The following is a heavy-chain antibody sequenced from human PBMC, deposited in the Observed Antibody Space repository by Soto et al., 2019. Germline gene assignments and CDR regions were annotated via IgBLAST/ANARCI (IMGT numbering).Heavy chain of an antibody. V-gene: IGHV1-69*02. CDR2: IIPILGIA. D-gene: IGHD5-12*01. J-gene: IGHJ4*02. CDR3: ASMNSGYDCVGPRSDY. Sequence: QVQLVQSGAEVKKPGSSVKVSCKASGGTFSSYTISWVRQAPGQGLEWMGRIIPILGIANYAQKFQGRVTITADKSTSTAYMERRSLRSEDAAVYYCASMNSGYDCVGPRSDYGGQGTLVTVS. CDR1: GGTFSSYT.